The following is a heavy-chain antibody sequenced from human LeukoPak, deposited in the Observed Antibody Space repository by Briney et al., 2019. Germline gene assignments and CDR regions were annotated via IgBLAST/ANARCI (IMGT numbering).Heavy chain of an antibody. V-gene: IGHV3-30*02. D-gene: IGHD3-22*01. CDR1: GFTFSSYG. CDR2: IRYDGSNK. CDR3: AKDSYYDSSGYYWDTGFDY. J-gene: IGHJ4*02. Sequence: GGSLRLSCAASGFTFSSYGMHWVRQAPGKGLEWVAFIRYDGSNKYYADSVKGRFTISRDNSKNTLYLQMNSLRAEDTAVYYCAKDSYYDSSGYYWDTGFDYWGQGTLVTVFS.